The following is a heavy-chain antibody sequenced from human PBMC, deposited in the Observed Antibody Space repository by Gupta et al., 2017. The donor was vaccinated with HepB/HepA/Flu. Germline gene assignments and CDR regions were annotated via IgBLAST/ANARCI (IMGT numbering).Heavy chain of an antibody. V-gene: IGHV1-69*01. J-gene: IGHJ4*01. CDR2: IIPLYGST. Sequence: QVQLVQSGPEVKKPGSSLKVSCRATGGTFSDYGFSWVRQAPGQGLEWIGGIIPLYGSTYYAQRFQGRVTITADESTTTAFMELTSLTYEDTAVFYCARDAGLGANRVHFDYWGQGTLVTVSS. D-gene: IGHD1-26*01. CDR1: GGTFSDYG. CDR3: ARDAGLGANRVHFDY.